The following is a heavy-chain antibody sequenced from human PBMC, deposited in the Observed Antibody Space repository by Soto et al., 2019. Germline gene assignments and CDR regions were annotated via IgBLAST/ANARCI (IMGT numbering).Heavy chain of an antibody. CDR1: GGIFSTYT. CDR2: IVPILRLA. CDR3: ARYNSGCCPYGMDV. V-gene: IGHV1-69*02. Sequence: SVKVSCKASGGIFSTYTIGWVRQAPGQGLEWMGRIVPILRLANYTRNFQGRVTFTADKSTSTAYMELRSLRSEDTAVYYCARYNSGCCPYGMDVWGQGTTVTVSS. J-gene: IGHJ6*02. D-gene: IGHD6-19*01.